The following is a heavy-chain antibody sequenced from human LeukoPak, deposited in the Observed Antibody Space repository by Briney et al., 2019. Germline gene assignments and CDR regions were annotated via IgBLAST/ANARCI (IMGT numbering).Heavy chain of an antibody. V-gene: IGHV3-53*04. CDR2: IYSGGST. CDR1: GFTVSSNY. CDR3: AREGVGATGYYYYGMDV. D-gene: IGHD1-26*01. Sequence: PGGSLRLSCAASGFTVSSNYMSWVRQAPGKGLGWVSVIYSGGSTYYADSVKGRFTISRHNSKNTLYLQMNSLRAEDTAVYYCAREGVGATGYYYYGMDVWGQGTTVTVSS. J-gene: IGHJ6*02.